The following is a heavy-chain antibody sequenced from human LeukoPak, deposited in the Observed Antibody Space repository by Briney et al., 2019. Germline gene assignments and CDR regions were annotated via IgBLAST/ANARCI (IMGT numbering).Heavy chain of an antibody. J-gene: IGHJ4*02. V-gene: IGHV4-39*01. CDR1: GGSISSSSYY. CDR2: IYYSGST. CDR3: ARHEELLRNFDY. D-gene: IGHD1-26*01. Sequence: SETLSLTCTVSGGSISSSSYYWGWIRQPPGKGLAWIGSIYYSGSTYYNPSLKSRVTISVDTSKNQFSLKLSSVTAADTAVYYCARHEELLRNFDYWGQGTLVTVSS.